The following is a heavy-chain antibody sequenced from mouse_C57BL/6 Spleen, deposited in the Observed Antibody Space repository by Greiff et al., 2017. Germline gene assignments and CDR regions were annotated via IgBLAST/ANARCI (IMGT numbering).Heavy chain of an antibody. CDR2: IYPRSGNT. CDR1: GYTFTSYG. V-gene: IGHV1-81*01. CDR3: ARRITSVYEACMDY. Sequence: VQLQESGAELARPGASVKLSCKASGYTFTSYGISWVKQRTGQGLEWIGEIYPRSGNTYYNEKFKGKATLTAYKSSSTAYMELRSLPSEDSAVYFCARRITSVYEACMDYWCQGTSVTVSS. J-gene: IGHJ4*01. D-gene: IGHD1-1*01.